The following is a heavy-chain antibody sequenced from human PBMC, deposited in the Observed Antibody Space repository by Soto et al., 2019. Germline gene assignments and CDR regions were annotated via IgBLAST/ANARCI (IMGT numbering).Heavy chain of an antibody. CDR2: INPSGGST. J-gene: IGHJ4*02. CDR3: ARGTGQWLVHY. D-gene: IGHD6-19*01. CDR1: GYPFTSYY. V-gene: IGHV1-46*01. Sequence: GGSVKVSFKASGYPFTSYYMHLVRQAPGQGLEWMGIINPSGGSTSYAQKFQGRVTMTRDTSTSKVYMELSSLRSEDTAVYYCARGTGQWLVHYWGQGTLVTVS.